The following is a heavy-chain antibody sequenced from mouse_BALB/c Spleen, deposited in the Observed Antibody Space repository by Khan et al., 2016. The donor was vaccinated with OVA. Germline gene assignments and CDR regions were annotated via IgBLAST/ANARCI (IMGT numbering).Heavy chain of an antibody. CDR2: IWTGGIT. J-gene: IGHJ3*01. CDR1: GFSLSNYG. Sequence: QVQLKESGPGLVAPSQSLSITCTVSGFSLSNYGVHWVSQPPGKGLEWLGVIWTGGITNYNSALMSRLSISKANSKSQVFLKMNRLQTEDTTIYYGARSDDYDVGGFAYWGQGTLVTVSA. CDR3: ARSDDYDVGGFAY. V-gene: IGHV2-9*02. D-gene: IGHD2-4*01.